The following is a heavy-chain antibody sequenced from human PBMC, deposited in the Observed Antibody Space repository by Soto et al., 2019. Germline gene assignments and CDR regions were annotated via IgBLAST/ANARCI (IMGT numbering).Heavy chain of an antibody. V-gene: IGHV4-31*03. CDR2: IYYSGST. CDR1: GGSISSGGYY. Sequence: SETLSLTCTVSGGSISSGGYYWSWIRQHPGKGLEWIGYIYYSGSTYYNPSLKSRVTISVDTSKNQFSLKLSSVTAADTAVYYCASSRGDYGNWFDPWGQGTLVTVSS. CDR3: ASSRGDYGNWFDP. D-gene: IGHD4-17*01. J-gene: IGHJ5*02.